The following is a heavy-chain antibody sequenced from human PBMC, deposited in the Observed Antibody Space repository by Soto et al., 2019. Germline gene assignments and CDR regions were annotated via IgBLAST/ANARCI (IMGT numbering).Heavy chain of an antibody. D-gene: IGHD2-2*01. CDR2: INPNSGGT. CDR3: ARGLYCISASCDPPYYYFGMDV. J-gene: IGHJ6*02. V-gene: IGHV1-2*02. Sequence: QGLEWMGWINPNSGGTKYAQKFQGRVTMTRDKSLNTAYMELSSLRSDDTAVYYCARGLYCISASCDPPYYYFGMDVWGQGTTVTVSS.